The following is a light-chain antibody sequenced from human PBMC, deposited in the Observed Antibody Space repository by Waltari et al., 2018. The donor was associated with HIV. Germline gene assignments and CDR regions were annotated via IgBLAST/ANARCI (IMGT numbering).Light chain of an antibody. CDR1: SGYNKYK. CDR3: GADHGSGNNSM. V-gene: IGLV9-49*03. J-gene: IGLJ2*01. CDR2: VGTGGIGG. Sequence: QPVLTQPPSASASLGASVTVTCTLSSGYNKYKVDWYQQRPGKGPRCVRRVGTGGIGGSKGDGIPDHFSVVGSGLNRYLTIKNIQEEDESDYHCGADHGSGNNSMFGGGTKLTVL.